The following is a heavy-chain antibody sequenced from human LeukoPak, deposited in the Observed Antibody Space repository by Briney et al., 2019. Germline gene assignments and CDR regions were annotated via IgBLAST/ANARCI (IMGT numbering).Heavy chain of an antibody. J-gene: IGHJ4*02. CDR1: GFTFSSYE. CDR3: AREYCSSTSCYFGY. CDR2: INWNGGST. D-gene: IGHD2-2*01. V-gene: IGHV3-20*01. Sequence: PGGSLRLSCAASGFTFSSYEMNWVRQAPGKGLEWVSGINWNGGSTGYADSVKGRFTISRDNAKNSLYLQMNSLRAEDTALYHCAREYCSSTSCYFGYWGQGTLVTVSS.